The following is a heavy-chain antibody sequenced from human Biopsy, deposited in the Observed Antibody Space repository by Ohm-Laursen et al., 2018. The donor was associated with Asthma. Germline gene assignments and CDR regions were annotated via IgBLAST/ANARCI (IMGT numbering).Heavy chain of an antibody. Sequence: GASVKVSCKTSGGTFSNYVFSWVRQAPGQGLEWMGGIIPMFGTTKYTQKFQARVSITADEATSTVYMELSSLRSEDTAVYYCAGVLTTEEGDTWFDPWGQGTLVTVSS. CDR2: IIPMFGTT. D-gene: IGHD4-11*01. J-gene: IGHJ5*02. CDR3: AGVLTTEEGDTWFDP. V-gene: IGHV1-69*13. CDR1: GGTFSNYV.